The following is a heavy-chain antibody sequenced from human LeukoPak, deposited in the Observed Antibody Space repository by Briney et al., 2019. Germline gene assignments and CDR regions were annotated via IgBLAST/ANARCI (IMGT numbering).Heavy chain of an antibody. J-gene: IGHJ6*02. D-gene: IGHD3-16*01. CDR3: ARDSAWGYYYYGMDV. CDR2: IYSGGST. CDR1: GFTVSSNY. Sequence: GGSLRLSCAASGFTVSSNYMSWVRQAPGKGLEWVSVIYSGGSTYYADSVKGRFTISRDNSKNTLYLQMNSLRAEDTAVYYCARDSAWGYYYYGMDVWGQGTTVTVSS. V-gene: IGHV3-66*01.